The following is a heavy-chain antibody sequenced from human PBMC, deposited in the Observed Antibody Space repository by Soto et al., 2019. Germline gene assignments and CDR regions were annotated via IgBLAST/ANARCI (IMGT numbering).Heavy chain of an antibody. D-gene: IGHD3-3*01. CDR2: ISDGGERT. V-gene: IGHV3-23*01. CDR1: GFTFSDYV. CDR3: ARDRSTDFGLDV. J-gene: IGHJ6*02. Sequence: GGSLRLSCVASGFTFSDYVMRWVRQVPGKGLEWVSSISDGGERTDYRDSVRGRFTISRDNARFTLHLQMNSLRVDDTATYFCARDRSTDFGLDVWGQGTTVTVSS.